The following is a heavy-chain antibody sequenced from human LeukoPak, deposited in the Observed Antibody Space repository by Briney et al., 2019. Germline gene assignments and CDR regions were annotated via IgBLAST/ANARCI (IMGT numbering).Heavy chain of an antibody. V-gene: IGHV3-21*01. Sequence: GGSLRLSCAASGFTFSSYSMNWVRQAPGKGLEWVSSISSSSSYIYYADSVKGRFTISRDNAKNSLYLQMNSLRAEDTAVYYCARDGKNFWSGSSDFVDVWGKGTTVTVSS. D-gene: IGHD3-3*01. J-gene: IGHJ6*04. CDR3: ARDGKNFWSGSSDFVDV. CDR1: GFTFSSYS. CDR2: ISSSSSYI.